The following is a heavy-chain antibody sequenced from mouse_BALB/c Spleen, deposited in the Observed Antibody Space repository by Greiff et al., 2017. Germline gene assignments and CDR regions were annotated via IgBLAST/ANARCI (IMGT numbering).Heavy chain of an antibody. CDR2: IYPGGGYT. CDR3: ARHGSNYYAMDY. D-gene: IGHD1-1*01. CDR1: GYTFTNYW. Sequence: VQLQQSGAELVRPGTSVKISCKASGYTFTNYWLGWVKQRPGHGLEWIGDIYPGGGYTNYNEKFKGKATLTADTSSSTAYMQLSSLTSEDSAVYFCARHGSNYYAMDYWGQGTSVTVSS. V-gene: IGHV1-63*02. J-gene: IGHJ4*01.